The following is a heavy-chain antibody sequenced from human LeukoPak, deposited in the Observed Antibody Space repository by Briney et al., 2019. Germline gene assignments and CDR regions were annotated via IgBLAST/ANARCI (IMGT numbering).Heavy chain of an antibody. Sequence: SVKVFCKASGGTFSSYAISWVRQAPGQGLEWMGRIIPIFGTANYAQKFQGRVTITTDESTSTAYMELSSLRSEDTAVYYCASRIAVAGPDFDYWGQGTLVTVSS. CDR1: GGTFSSYA. J-gene: IGHJ4*02. CDR2: IIPIFGTA. V-gene: IGHV1-69*05. D-gene: IGHD6-19*01. CDR3: ASRIAVAGPDFDY.